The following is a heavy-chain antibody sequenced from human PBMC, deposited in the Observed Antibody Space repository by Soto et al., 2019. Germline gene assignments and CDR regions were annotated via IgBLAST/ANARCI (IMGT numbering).Heavy chain of an antibody. D-gene: IGHD3-22*01. V-gene: IGHV3-43*01. CDR1: GFTFDDYT. CDR3: AKDPGRYYDSSYFDY. CDR2: ISWDGGST. J-gene: IGHJ4*02. Sequence: GGSLRLSCAASGFTFDDYTMHWVRQAPGKGLEWVSLISWDGGSTYYADSVKGRFTISRDNSKNSLYLQMNSLRTEDTALYYCAKDPGRYYDSSYFDYWGQGTLVTVSS.